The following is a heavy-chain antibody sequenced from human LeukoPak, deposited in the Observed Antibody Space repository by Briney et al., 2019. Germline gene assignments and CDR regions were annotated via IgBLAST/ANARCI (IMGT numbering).Heavy chain of an antibody. CDR3: ARAAVSSGWYVGDAFDI. CDR2: IILIFGTA. Sequence: SVKVSCKASGGTFSSYAISWVRQAPGQGLEWMGGIILIFGTANYAQKFQGRVTITRDESTSTAYMELSSLRSEDTAVYYCARAAVSSGWYVGDAFDIWGQGTMVTVSS. CDR1: GGTFSSYA. V-gene: IGHV1-69*05. D-gene: IGHD6-19*01. J-gene: IGHJ3*02.